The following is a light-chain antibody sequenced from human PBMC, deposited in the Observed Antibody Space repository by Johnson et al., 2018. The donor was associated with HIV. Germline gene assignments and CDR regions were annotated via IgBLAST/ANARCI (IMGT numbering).Light chain of an antibody. CDR2: DNH. J-gene: IGLJ1*01. Sequence: QSFLTQPPSVSAAPGQKVTIPCSGSSSNIGNNYASWYQQVPGTAPKLLIYDNHKRPSGIPDRFSGSKSGTSATLGITGLQTGDEADYYCGTWDNSLSAGVFGTGTKVTVL. CDR1: SSNIGNNY. CDR3: GTWDNSLSAGV. V-gene: IGLV1-51*01.